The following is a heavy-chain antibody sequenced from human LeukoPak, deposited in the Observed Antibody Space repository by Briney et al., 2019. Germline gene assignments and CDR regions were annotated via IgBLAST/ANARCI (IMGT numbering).Heavy chain of an antibody. V-gene: IGHV3-21*01. CDR1: GFTFSSYS. Sequence: PGGSLRLSCAASGFTFSSYSMNWVRQAPGKGLEWVSSISSSSSCIYYADSVKGRFTISRDNAKNSLYLQMNSLRAEDTAVYYCASGLDYYDSSGYYPSGWGQGTLVTVSS. D-gene: IGHD3-22*01. J-gene: IGHJ4*02. CDR2: ISSSSSCI. CDR3: ASGLDYYDSSGYYPSG.